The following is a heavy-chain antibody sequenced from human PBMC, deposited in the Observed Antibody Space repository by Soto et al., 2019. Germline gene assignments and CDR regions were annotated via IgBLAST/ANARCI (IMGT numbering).Heavy chain of an antibody. CDR1: GLTFSNAW. J-gene: IGHJ5*02. CDR3: SDSPGSGGSIDGWFDP. V-gene: IGHV3-15*07. D-gene: IGHD3-10*01. Sequence: PGGSLRLSCAASGLTFSNAWMNWVRQAPGKGLEWVGRIKSKADGETTDYAAPVKGRFTISRDDSRNTLYLQMDSLKTEDTAIYFCSDSPGSGGSIDGWFDPWGQGTLVTVSS. CDR2: IKSKADGETT.